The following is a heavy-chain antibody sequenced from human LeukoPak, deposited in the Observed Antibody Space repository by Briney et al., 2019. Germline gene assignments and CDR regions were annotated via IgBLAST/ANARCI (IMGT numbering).Heavy chain of an antibody. D-gene: IGHD3-10*01. J-gene: IGHJ6*02. CDR2: INHSGST. V-gene: IGHV4-34*01. Sequence: PSETLSLTCAVYGGSFSGYYWSWIRQPPGKGLEWIGEINHSGSTNYNPSLKSRVTISVDTSKNQFSLKLSSVTAADTAVYYCARGAYSPTYYYGSGPPAFGNYYYYYGMDVWGQGTTVTVSS. CDR3: ARGAYSPTYYYGSGPPAFGNYYYYYGMDV. CDR1: GGSFSGYY.